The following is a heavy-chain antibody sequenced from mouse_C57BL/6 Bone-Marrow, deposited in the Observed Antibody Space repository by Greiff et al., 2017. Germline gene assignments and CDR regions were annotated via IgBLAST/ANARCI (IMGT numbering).Heavy chain of an antibody. CDR1: GYTFTSYG. J-gene: IGHJ4*01. CDR3: ARKAIGYGSSYPYYAMDY. CDR2: IYPRSGNT. V-gene: IGHV1-81*01. Sequence: QVQLQQSEAELARPGASVKLSCKASGYTFTSYGISWVKQRTGQGLEWIGEIYPRSGNTYYNEKFKGKATLTADKSSSTAYMELRSLTSEDSAVYFCARKAIGYGSSYPYYAMDYWGQGTSVTVSS. D-gene: IGHD1-1*01.